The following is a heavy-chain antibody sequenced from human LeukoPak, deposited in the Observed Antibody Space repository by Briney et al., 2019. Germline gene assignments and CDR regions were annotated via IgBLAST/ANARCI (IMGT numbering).Heavy chain of an antibody. V-gene: IGHV3-53*04. D-gene: IGHD3-22*01. J-gene: IGHJ4*02. CDR3: ARGIFSSGYYNFDY. Sequence: GGSLRLSCAPSGFTVSSNYMSWVRPAPGKGVEGVSVIYSGDSTYYADSVKGRFTISRHNSKNTLYLQMNSLRAEDTAVYYCARGIFSSGYYNFDYWGQGTLVTVSS. CDR1: GFTVSSNY. CDR2: IYSGDST.